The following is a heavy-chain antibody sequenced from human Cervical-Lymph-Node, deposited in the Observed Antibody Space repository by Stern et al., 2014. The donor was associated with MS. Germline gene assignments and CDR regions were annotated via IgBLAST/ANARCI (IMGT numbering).Heavy chain of an antibody. V-gene: IGHV3-30*04. CDR2: ISFDGSDK. J-gene: IGHJ4*02. Sequence: QVQLVESGGGVVQPGRSLRLSCAASGFTFTSYGMHWVRQAPGKGLEWVAGISFDGSDKDYSDSVKGRFTVSRDTSKNTLYLQMDGLRPADTAIYFCAREMATPYVSWGQGTLVTVSS. D-gene: IGHD5-24*01. CDR3: AREMATPYVS. CDR1: GFTFTSYG.